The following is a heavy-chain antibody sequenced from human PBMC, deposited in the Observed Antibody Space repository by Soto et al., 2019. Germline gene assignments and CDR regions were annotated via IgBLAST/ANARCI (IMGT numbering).Heavy chain of an antibody. CDR2: INHSGST. V-gene: IGHV4-34*01. CDR3: ARALYSGSYYYYYGMDV. J-gene: IGHJ6*02. Sequence: SETLSLTCAVYGGSFSGYYWSWIRQPPGKGLEWIGEINHSGSTNYNPSLKSRVTISVDTSKNQFSLKLSSVTAADTAVYYCARALYSGSYYYYYGMDVWGQGTTVTVSS. D-gene: IGHD1-26*01. CDR1: GGSFSGYY.